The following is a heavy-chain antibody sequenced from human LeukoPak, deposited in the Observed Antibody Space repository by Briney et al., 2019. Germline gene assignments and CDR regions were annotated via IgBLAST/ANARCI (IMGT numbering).Heavy chain of an antibody. CDR3: ARQRLPPYCSGGSCYPDHYFDY. CDR1: GPSISISSYY. CDR2: IYDSGST. V-gene: IGHV4-39*01. J-gene: IGHJ4*02. Sequence: SATQSLICTLSGPSISISSYYCARLRQPRGKGLGWFGRIYDSGSTYYNRSLKTRATISVDTFKNQFSQKLSSLTVADTAVYYCARQRLPPYCSGGSCYPDHYFDYWGQGTLVTVSS. D-gene: IGHD2-15*01.